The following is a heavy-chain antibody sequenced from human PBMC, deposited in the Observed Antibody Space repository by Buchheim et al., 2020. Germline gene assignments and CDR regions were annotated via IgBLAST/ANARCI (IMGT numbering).Heavy chain of an antibody. J-gene: IGHJ6*02. CDR3: ARVVRFLEWIYYYGMDV. CDR1: GFNLIDYS. Sequence: VQLVESGGGLVQSGGSLRLSCAASGFNLIDYSMNWVRQAPGKGLEWIGEINHSGSTNYNPSLKSRVTISVDTSKNQFSLKLSSVTAADTAVYYCARVVRFLEWIYYYGMDVWGQGTT. D-gene: IGHD3-3*01. V-gene: IGHV4-34*01. CDR2: INHSGST.